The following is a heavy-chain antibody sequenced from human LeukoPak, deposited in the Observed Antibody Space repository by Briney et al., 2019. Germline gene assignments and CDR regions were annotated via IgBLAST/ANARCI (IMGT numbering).Heavy chain of an antibody. V-gene: IGHV1-18*01. CDR3: ARDGYSGSYYYYYGMDV. CDR2: ISAYNGNT. J-gene: IGHJ6*02. CDR1: GYTFTSCG. D-gene: IGHD1-26*01. Sequence: ASVKVSCKASGYTFTSCGISWVRQAPGQGLEWMGWISAYNGNTNYEQKLQGRVTMTTDTSTSTAYMELRSLRSDDTAVYYCARDGYSGSYYYYYGMDVWGQGTTVTVSS.